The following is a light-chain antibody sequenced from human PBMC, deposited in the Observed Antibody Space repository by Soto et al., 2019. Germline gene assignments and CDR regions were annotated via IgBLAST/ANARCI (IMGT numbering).Light chain of an antibody. CDR1: QSVGSDF. Sequence: EIVLTQSPGTLSLSPGERAPVSCSASQSVGSDFLAWYQQRPGQPPRILIFGASGRATGIPDRFSGSGSGTDCTLTISRLEPEDVAVYYCQQYGSLSWAFGQGTKVDIK. V-gene: IGKV3-20*01. CDR2: GAS. CDR3: QQYGSLSWA. J-gene: IGKJ1*01.